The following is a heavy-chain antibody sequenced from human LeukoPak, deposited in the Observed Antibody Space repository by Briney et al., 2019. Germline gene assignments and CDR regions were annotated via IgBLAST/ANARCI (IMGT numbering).Heavy chain of an antibody. Sequence: PSETLSLTCTVSGGSISSSSYYWGWIRQPPGKGLEWIGSIYYSGSTYYNPSLKSRVTISVDTSKNQFSLKLSSVTAADTAVYYCAREAESRIAASYFDYWGQGTLVTVSS. CDR2: IYYSGST. D-gene: IGHD6-13*01. V-gene: IGHV4-39*07. J-gene: IGHJ4*02. CDR1: GGSISSSSYY. CDR3: AREAESRIAASYFDY.